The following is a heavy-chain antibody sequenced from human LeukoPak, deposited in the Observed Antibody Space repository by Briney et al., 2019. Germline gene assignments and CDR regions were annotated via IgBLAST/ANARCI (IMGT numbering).Heavy chain of an antibody. CDR1: GFTFSDCY. CDR2: ISHSGSTI. J-gene: IGHJ6*03. CDR3: ARGDRYYYYYMDV. Sequence: GGSLSPSCAASGFTFSDCYMSWIRQAPGKGLEWVSYISHSGSTIYYADSVKGRFTISRDNAKNSLFLQMNSLRAEDTAVYFCARGDRYYYYYMDVWGKGTPVTVSS. V-gene: IGHV3-11*04.